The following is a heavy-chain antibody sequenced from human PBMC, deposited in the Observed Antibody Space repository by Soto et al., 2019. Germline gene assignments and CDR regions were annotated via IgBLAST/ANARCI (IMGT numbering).Heavy chain of an antibody. CDR1: GYTFIDYY. J-gene: IGHJ4*02. Sequence: QVHLVQSGAEVKKLGASVLVSCKASGYTFIDYYIHWIRQAPGQGLEWMGWSNPDSGGTITAQKFQGRVTLTRDTSINTGYMEVTRLTSDDTAIYYGARAKARRSGSAKVQFDFWGQGTLVTVSS. D-gene: IGHD3-10*01. V-gene: IGHV1-2*02. CDR2: SNPDSGGT. CDR3: ARAKARRSGSAKVQFDF.